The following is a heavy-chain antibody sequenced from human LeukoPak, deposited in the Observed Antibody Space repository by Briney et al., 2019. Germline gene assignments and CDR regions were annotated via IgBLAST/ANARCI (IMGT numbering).Heavy chain of an antibody. CDR2: ISSSSSYI. V-gene: IGHV3-21*01. D-gene: IGHD6-19*01. CDR1: GFTFSSYS. Sequence: GGSLRLSCAASGFTFSSYSMNWVRQAPGKGLEWVSSISSSSSYIYYADSVKGRFTISRDNAKNSLYLQMNSLRAEGMAVYYCARQSGSSGWYQRYFDYWGQGTLVTVSS. J-gene: IGHJ4*02. CDR3: ARQSGSSGWYQRYFDY.